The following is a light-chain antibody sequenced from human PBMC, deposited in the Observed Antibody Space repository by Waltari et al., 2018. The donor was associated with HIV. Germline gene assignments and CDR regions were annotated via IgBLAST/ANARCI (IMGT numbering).Light chain of an antibody. CDR2: KAS. Sequence: DIQMTQSPSTLSASVGDRVTITCRASQSITTWWAWYQQKPGKAPKLLIYKASTLETGVPSRFSGSGSGTQFTLTFSSLQPDDFATYYCQQYNSVYTFGQGTRLEMK. J-gene: IGKJ2*01. CDR1: QSITTW. CDR3: QQYNSVYT. V-gene: IGKV1-5*03.